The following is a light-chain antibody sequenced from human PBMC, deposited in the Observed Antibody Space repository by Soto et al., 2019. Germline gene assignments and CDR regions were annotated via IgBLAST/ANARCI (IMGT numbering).Light chain of an antibody. Sequence: EIVLTQSPATLSLSPGERATLSCRASQTISSSFLAWYQQKPGQAPRLLIYRASRRAPGIPDRISGSGACTDVTLTISRLEPAEFAVYYYYQFGSSPLVTFGPGTKVEIK. V-gene: IGKV3-20*01. J-gene: IGKJ3*01. CDR2: RAS. CDR3: YQFGSSPLVT. CDR1: QTISSSF.